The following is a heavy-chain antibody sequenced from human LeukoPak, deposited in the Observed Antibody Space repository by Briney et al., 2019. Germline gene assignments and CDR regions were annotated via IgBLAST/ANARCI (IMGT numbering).Heavy chain of an antibody. J-gene: IGHJ3*02. D-gene: IGHD3-16*01. V-gene: IGHV3-53*01. CDR3: YGIHLGDSFDI. Sequence: GGSLRLSRAASGFIVSRNYMGWVRQAPGKGLEWVSALSSKYETYYADSVKGRFTISRDNSENTLYLQMNALRAEDTALYYCYGIHLGDSFDIWGRGTMVIVFS. CDR2: LSSKYET. CDR1: GFIVSRNY.